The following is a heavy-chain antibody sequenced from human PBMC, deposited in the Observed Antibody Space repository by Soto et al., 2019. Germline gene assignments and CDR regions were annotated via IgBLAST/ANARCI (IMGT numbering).Heavy chain of an antibody. J-gene: IGHJ4*02. D-gene: IGHD2-8*02. Sequence: GESLKISCMGSGYRFSSNWIAWVRQMPGKGLEWMGSIYPGDSDTRYSPSLQGQVTISADKSTNTAYLQWNSLKASDSGIYYCAKRGGWLNFYFDYWGRGTLVTVSS. CDR2: IYPGDSDT. CDR1: GYRFSSNW. V-gene: IGHV5-51*01. CDR3: AKRGGWLNFYFDY.